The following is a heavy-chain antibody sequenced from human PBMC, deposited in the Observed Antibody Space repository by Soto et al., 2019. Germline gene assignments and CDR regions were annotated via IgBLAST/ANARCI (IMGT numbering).Heavy chain of an antibody. V-gene: IGHV3-15*07. CDR3: XXLDGDXXXXXXXYYYVMDV. Sequence: EVQLVESGGGLVKPGGSLRLSCAASGFTFSNAWMNWVRQAPGKGLEWVGRIKSKTDGGTTDYAAPVKGRFTISRDNSXXXXXXXXXXXXXXXXXXXXXXXLDGDXXXXXXXYYYVMDVWGQGTTVTVSS. CDR2: IKSKTDGGTT. J-gene: IGHJ6*02. D-gene: IGHD4-17*01. CDR1: GFTFSNAW.